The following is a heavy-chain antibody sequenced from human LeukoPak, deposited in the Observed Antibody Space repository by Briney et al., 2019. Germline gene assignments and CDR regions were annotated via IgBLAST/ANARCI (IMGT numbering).Heavy chain of an antibody. J-gene: IGHJ4*02. D-gene: IGHD6-6*01. CDR3: ARAAAARRPPPGYYFDY. CDR2: MNPNSGNT. Sequence: ASVKVSCKASGYTFTSYDINWVRQATGQGLEWMGWMNPNSGNTNYAQKFQGRVTITADESTSTAYMELSSLRSEDTAVYYCARAAAARRPPPGYYFDYWGQGTLVTVSS. V-gene: IGHV1-8*01. CDR1: GYTFTSYD.